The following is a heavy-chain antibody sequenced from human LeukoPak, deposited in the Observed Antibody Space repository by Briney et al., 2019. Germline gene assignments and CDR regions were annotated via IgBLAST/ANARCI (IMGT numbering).Heavy chain of an antibody. V-gene: IGHV3-23*01. J-gene: IGHJ4*02. D-gene: IGHD6-13*01. CDR2: ISGSGGSP. Sequence: PGGSLRLSCAASGFTFSSSAMSWVRQAPGKGLEWVSSISGSGGSPYYADSVKGRFTISRDNSKNTLYLQMNSLRAEDTAVYYCAKTDRRIAAAGDIDYWGQGTLVTVSS. CDR1: GFTFSSSA. CDR3: AKTDRRIAAAGDIDY.